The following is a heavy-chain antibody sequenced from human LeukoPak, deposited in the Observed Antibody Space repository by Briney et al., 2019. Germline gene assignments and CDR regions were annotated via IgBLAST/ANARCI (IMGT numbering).Heavy chain of an antibody. Sequence: SETLSLTCAVYGGSFSIYYWSWIRQPPGKGLEWIGYIYYSGSTNYNPSLKSRVAISVDTSKNQFSLKLSSVTAADTAVYYCARVRYYDSSGYYQFDYWGQGTLVTVSS. V-gene: IGHV4-59*01. CDR3: ARVRYYDSSGYYQFDY. J-gene: IGHJ4*02. CDR1: GGSFSIYY. D-gene: IGHD3-22*01. CDR2: IYYSGST.